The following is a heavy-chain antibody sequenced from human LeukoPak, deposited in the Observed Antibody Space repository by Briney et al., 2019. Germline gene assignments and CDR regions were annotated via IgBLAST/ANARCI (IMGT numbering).Heavy chain of an antibody. CDR3: AKALPGWLAGPCDY. J-gene: IGHJ4*02. D-gene: IGHD6-19*01. CDR2: ISESGGAT. CDR1: GFMFSHSA. Sequence: QTGGSLRLSCAASGFMFSHSAMTWVRQTPGKGLEWVSGISESGGATYYAGSAKGRFTISRDNSKDTLFLQMISLRAEDTALYYCAKALPGWLAGPCDYWGQGTLVIVSS. V-gene: IGHV3-23*01.